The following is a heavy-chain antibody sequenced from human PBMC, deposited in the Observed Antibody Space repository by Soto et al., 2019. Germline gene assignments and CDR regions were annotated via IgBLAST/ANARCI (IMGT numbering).Heavy chain of an antibody. CDR2: TYYRSKWYN. CDR3: ARVPTQTQLGQYYFYY. D-gene: IGHD7-27*01. Sequence: KQSQTLSLTCAISGDSVSSNSAAWNWIRQSPSRGLEWLGRTYYRSKWYNDYAVSVKSRITINPDTSKNQFSLQLNSVTPEDTAVYYCARVPTQTQLGQYYFYYWGQGTLVTVSS. J-gene: IGHJ4*02. CDR1: GDSVSSNSAA. V-gene: IGHV6-1*01.